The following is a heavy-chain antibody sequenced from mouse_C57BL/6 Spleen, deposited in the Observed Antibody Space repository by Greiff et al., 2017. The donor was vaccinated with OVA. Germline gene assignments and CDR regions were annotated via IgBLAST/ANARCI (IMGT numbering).Heavy chain of an antibody. J-gene: IGHJ4*01. V-gene: IGHV1-81*01. CDR2: IYPRSGNT. Sequence: VQLQQSGAELARPGASVKLSCKASGYTFTSYGISWVKQRTGQGLEWIGEIYPRSGNTYYNEKFKGKATLTADKSSSTAYMELRSLTSEDSAVYFCARGLITTVVAGDYYAMDYWGQGTSVTVSS. D-gene: IGHD1-1*01. CDR1: GYTFTSYG. CDR3: ARGLITTVVAGDYYAMDY.